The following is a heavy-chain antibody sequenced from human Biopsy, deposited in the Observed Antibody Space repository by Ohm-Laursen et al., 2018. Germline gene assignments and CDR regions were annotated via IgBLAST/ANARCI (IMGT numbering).Heavy chain of an antibody. Sequence: SVKVSCKASGYTFTGYYLHWVRQAPGQGLEWMGWINPKSGGTHYLEKFRGRVTMTRDTSISTAYMEVSNLRSDDTAVYYCAIDGNDFLTDYLKIDQWGQGTLVTVSS. D-gene: IGHD3-9*01. CDR3: AIDGNDFLTDYLKIDQ. V-gene: IGHV1-2*02. CDR2: INPKSGGT. CDR1: GYTFTGYY. J-gene: IGHJ4*02.